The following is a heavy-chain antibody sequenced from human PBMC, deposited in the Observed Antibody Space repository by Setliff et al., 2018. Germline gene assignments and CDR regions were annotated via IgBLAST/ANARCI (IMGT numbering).Heavy chain of an antibody. CDR3: VPQGPGYGNGWWTNWFDP. Sequence: GGSLRLSCVASGLIFSNNWMSWVRQAPGKGLKWVTNINKDGSERNYVDSVKGRFTISRDNAKNSVYLQMNSLRADDTAVYYCVPQGPGYGNGWWTNWFDPWGQGTLVTV. CDR2: INKDGSER. V-gene: IGHV3-7*03. CDR1: GLIFSNNW. J-gene: IGHJ5*02. D-gene: IGHD6-19*01.